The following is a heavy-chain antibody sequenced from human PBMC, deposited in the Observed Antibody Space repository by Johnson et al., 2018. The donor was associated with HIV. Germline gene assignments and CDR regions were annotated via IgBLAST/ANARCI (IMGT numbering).Heavy chain of an antibody. J-gene: IGHJ3*02. CDR3: ARDTSTASGSYYGAFDI. CDR1: GFTFNKYW. D-gene: IGHD3-10*01. Sequence: LQLVESGGGLVQPGGSLRLSCAASGFTFNKYWMSWVRQAPGTGLEWVANIKQDGSERHYVDSVKGRFTVSRNNAKNSLYLQVNSLRGEDTAVYYCARDTSTASGSYYGAFDIWGQGTVVTVSS. CDR2: IKQDGSER. V-gene: IGHV3-7*01.